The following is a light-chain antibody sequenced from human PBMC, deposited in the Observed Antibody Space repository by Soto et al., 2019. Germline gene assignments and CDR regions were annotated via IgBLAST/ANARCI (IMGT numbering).Light chain of an antibody. CDR1: QSLRSN. J-gene: IGKJ1*01. CDR3: QQYVTSSPRT. Sequence: EVVLTQSPATLSVSPGERATLSCRASQSLRSNLAWYQQKPGQAPRLLLYGASSRATGIPARFSGSGSGTDFTLTITRLEPEDFAVYYCQQYVTSSPRTFGQGTKVDIK. V-gene: IGKV3-15*01. CDR2: GAS.